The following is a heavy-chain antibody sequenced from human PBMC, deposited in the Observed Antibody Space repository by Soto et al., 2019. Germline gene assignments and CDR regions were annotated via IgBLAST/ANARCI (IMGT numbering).Heavy chain of an antibody. V-gene: IGHV3-30*03. D-gene: IGHD6-13*01. J-gene: IGHJ4*02. CDR1: GFSFSSYG. CDR2: MANDGSNE. CDR3: ATSIGGSSWYAPDY. Sequence: QVQLVESGGGVVQPGRSLRLSCAASGFSFSSYGMHWFRQAPGEGLEWVAVMANDGSNEYYADSVKGRFTISRDNSKNTLYLQVDSLRPEDTAVYYCATSIGGSSWYAPDYWGQGTMVTVSS.